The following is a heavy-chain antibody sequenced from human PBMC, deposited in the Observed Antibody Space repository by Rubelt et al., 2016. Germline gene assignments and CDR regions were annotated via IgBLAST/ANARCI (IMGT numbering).Heavy chain of an antibody. J-gene: IGHJ2*01. CDR1: GGSISSSSYY. Sequence: QLLLQESGPGLVKPSETLSLTCTVSGGSISSSSYYWGWIRQPPGEGLEWIGTIYYTGSTYYNPSLKSRITVSVDTSKNQFPRKLSSVTAADTAVYYCAGHLVTTIRGYGYFDLWGRGTLVTVSS. CDR3: AGHLVTTIRGYGYFDL. CDR2: IYYTGST. V-gene: IGHV4-39*01. D-gene: IGHD2-21*02.